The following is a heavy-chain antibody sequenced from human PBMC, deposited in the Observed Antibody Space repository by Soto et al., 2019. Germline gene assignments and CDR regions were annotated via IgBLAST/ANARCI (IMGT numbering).Heavy chain of an antibody. V-gene: IGHV4-59*01. CDR2: IYYSGST. D-gene: IGHD1-26*01. J-gene: IGHJ4*02. Sequence: SETLSLTCTVSGGSISSYYWSWIRQPPGKGLEWIGDIYYSGSTNYNPSLKSRVTISVDTSKNQFSLKLSSVTAADTAVYYCARGLQWELLPGTRTFFDYWGQGTLVTVSS. CDR3: ARGLQWELLPGTRTFFDY. CDR1: GGSISSYY.